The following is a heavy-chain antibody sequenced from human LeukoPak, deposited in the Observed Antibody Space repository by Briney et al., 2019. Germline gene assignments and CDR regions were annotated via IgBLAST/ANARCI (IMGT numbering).Heavy chain of an antibody. V-gene: IGHV1-2*02. CDR3: ARVTYYYGSGRQDEFDY. Sequence: ASVKVSCKASGYTFTGYYMHWVRQAPGQGLEWMGWINPNSGGTNYAQNFQGRLTVTTDTSTSTAYMELTSLTSDDTAVYFCARVTYYYGSGRQDEFDYWGQGTLVTVSS. D-gene: IGHD3-10*01. CDR2: INPNSGGT. CDR1: GYTFTGYY. J-gene: IGHJ4*02.